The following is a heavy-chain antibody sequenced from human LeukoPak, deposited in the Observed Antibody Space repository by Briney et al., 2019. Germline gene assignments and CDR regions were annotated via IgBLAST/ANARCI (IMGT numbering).Heavy chain of an antibody. V-gene: IGHV4-30-2*01. J-gene: IGHJ4*02. D-gene: IGHD7-27*01. CDR3: ARFSPRAMGNYLNF. CDR2: IYHSGST. CDR1: GGSISSGGYY. Sequence: SETLSLTCTVSGGSISSGGYYWSWIRQPPGKGLEWIGYIYHSGSTYYNPSLKSRVILSLDKSANQFSLNPSSVTAADTAVYYCARFSPRAMGNYLNFWGQGTLVTVSS.